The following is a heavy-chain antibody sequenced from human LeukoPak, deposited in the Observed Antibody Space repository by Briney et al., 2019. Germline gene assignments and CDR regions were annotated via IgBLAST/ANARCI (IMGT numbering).Heavy chain of an antibody. CDR2: IYYSGST. CDR3: ARQWSSIDY. Sequence: KSSETLSLTCAVSGGSISSSNWWSWVRQPPGKGLEWIGYIYYSGSTYYNPSLKSRVTISVDTSKNQFSLKLSSVTAADTAVYYCARQWSSIDYWGQGTLVTVSS. J-gene: IGHJ4*02. D-gene: IGHD2-15*01. V-gene: IGHV4-4*02. CDR1: GGSISSSNW.